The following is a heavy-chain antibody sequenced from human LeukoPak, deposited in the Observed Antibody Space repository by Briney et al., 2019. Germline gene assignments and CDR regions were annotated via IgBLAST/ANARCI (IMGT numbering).Heavy chain of an antibody. V-gene: IGHV3-30-3*01. CDR2: ISYDGSNK. CDR3: ARETSDWYFDL. J-gene: IGHJ2*01. CDR1: GFTFSSHA. Sequence: GGSLRLSCAASGFTFSSHAMHWVRQAPGKGLEWVAVISYDGSNKYSADSVKGRFTISRDNSKNTLYLQMNSLRAEDTAVWYCARETSDWYFDLWGRGTLVTVSS.